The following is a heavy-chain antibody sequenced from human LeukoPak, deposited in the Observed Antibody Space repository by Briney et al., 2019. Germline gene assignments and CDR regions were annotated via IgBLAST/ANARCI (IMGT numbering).Heavy chain of an antibody. CDR1: GFTFSNYA. CDR3: ARDNWVDC. J-gene: IGHJ5*01. Sequence: GGSLRLSCAASGFTFSNYAVSWVRQAPGKGLAWVSAISDSGDRTQYADSVKGRFTISRDNAKNSLYLQMNSLKVEDTAIYYCARDNWVDCWGQGTLVTVSS. CDR2: ISDSGDRT. V-gene: IGHV3-23*01.